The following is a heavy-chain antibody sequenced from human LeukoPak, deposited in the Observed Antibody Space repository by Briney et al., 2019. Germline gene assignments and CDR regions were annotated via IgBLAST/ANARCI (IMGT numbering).Heavy chain of an antibody. CDR3: TTWRYFDRTSNY. CDR2: IKSETDGGTT. D-gene: IGHD3-22*01. J-gene: IGHJ4*02. V-gene: IGHV3-15*07. Sequence: GGSLRLSCAASGFTFSSYGMNWVRQAPEKGLEWVGRIKSETDGGTTDYAAPVKGRFTISRDDSKNTLYLQMNSLKTEDTAVYYCTTWRYFDRTSNYWGQGTLVTVSS. CDR1: GFTFSSYG.